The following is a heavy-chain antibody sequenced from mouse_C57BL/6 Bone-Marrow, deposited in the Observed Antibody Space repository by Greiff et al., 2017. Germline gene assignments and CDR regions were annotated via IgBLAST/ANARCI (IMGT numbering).Heavy chain of an antibody. V-gene: IGHV1-69*01. J-gene: IGHJ4*01. CDR3: ARKEEIYYYGTGAMDY. Sequence: QVQLQQPGAELVMPGASVKLSCKASGYTFTSYWMHWVKQRPGQGLEWIGELDPSDSYTNYNQKFKGKSTLTVDKSSSTAYMQLSSLTSEDSAVYYCARKEEIYYYGTGAMDYWGQGTSVTVSS. D-gene: IGHD1-1*01. CDR2: LDPSDSYT. CDR1: GYTFTSYW.